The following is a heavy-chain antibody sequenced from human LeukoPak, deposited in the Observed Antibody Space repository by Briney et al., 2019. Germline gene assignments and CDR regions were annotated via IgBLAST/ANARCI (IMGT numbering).Heavy chain of an antibody. V-gene: IGHV3-23*01. J-gene: IGHJ4*02. Sequence: GGSLRLSCAASGFTFSSHRMSWVRQAPGKGLEWVSAISGSGGSTYYADSVKGRFTISRDNSKNTLYLQMNSLRAEDTAVYYCARGGWFGELLGDDYWGQGTLVTVSS. CDR2: ISGSGGST. CDR3: ARGGWFGELLGDDY. CDR1: GFTFSSHR. D-gene: IGHD3-10*01.